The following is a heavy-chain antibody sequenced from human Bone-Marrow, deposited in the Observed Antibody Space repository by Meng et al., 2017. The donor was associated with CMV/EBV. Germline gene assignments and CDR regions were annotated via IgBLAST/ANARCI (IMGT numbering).Heavy chain of an antibody. J-gene: IGHJ4*02. Sequence: GESLKISCVASGFTLSTHWMHWVRQAPGKGLVWVSRINPDGSSTSYADSVEGRFTISRDNAKNTLYLQMNSLRAEDTAVYYCVRLNIVTPFDYWVQGTLVTFSS. V-gene: IGHV3-74*01. CDR3: VRLNIVTPFDY. D-gene: IGHD2-21*01. CDR2: INPDGSST. CDR1: GFTLSTHW.